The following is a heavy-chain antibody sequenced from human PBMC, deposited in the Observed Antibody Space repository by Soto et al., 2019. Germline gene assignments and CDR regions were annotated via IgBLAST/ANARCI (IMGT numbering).Heavy chain of an antibody. CDR2: ISYDGNNK. D-gene: IGHD5-18*01. J-gene: IGHJ3*01. CDR3: VKGDLDTAVVNRPDAFDF. Sequence: GGSLRLSCEASGFIFSDFGMHWVRQAPGKGLEWVAVISYDGNNKYYAQSVKGRFTISRDNSKNTLFLNMDSLRPEGTAVYHSVKGDLDTAVVNRPDAFDFWGRGTMVTVSS. CDR1: GFIFSDFG. V-gene: IGHV3-30*18.